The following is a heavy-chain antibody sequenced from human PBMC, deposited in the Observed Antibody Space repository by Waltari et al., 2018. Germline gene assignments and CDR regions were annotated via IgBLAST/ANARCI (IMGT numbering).Heavy chain of an antibody. CDR3: ARSLTYCGGDCLY. Sequence: QVQLVQSGAAVKKPGASVTVSCKASGYTFTGSYMHWVRQAPGQGLEWMGRINPNSGGTNYAQKFQGRVTMTRDTSISTAYMELSRLRSDDTAVYYCARSLTYCGGDCLYWGQGTLVTVSS. J-gene: IGHJ4*02. D-gene: IGHD2-21*01. CDR1: GYTFTGSY. V-gene: IGHV1-2*06. CDR2: INPNSGGT.